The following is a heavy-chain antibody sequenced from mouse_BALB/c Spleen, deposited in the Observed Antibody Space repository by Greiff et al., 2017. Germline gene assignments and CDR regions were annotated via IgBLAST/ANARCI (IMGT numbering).Heavy chain of an antibody. D-gene: IGHD2-1*01. CDR3: ARYYYGNPFAY. Sequence: DVQLQQSGAELVKPGASVKLSCTASGFNIKDTYMHWVKQRPEQGLEWIGRIDPANGNTKYDPKFQGKATITADKSSNTAYLQLSSLTSEDTAVYYCARYYYGNPFAYWGQGTLVTVSA. CDR1: GFNIKDTY. V-gene: IGHV14-3*02. J-gene: IGHJ3*01. CDR2: IDPANGNT.